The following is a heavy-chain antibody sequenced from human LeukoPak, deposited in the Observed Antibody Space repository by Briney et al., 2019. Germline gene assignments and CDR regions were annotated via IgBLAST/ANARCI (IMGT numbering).Heavy chain of an antibody. CDR1: GDSVSSSSAA. J-gene: IGHJ4*02. CDR3: AREDYGGNSGTYFDY. CDR2: TYYRSKWYN. Sequence: SQTLSLTCAISGDSVSSSSAAWNWIRQSPSGGLEWLGRTYYRSKWYNEYAASVRSRITINPDTSKNQFSLQLSSVTPEDTAIYYCAREDYGGNSGTYFDYWGQGTLVTVSS. D-gene: IGHD4-23*01. V-gene: IGHV6-1*01.